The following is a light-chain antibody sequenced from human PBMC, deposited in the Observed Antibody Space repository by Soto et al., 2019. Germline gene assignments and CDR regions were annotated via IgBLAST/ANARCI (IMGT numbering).Light chain of an antibody. CDR3: QQYNNWPPWT. J-gene: IGKJ1*01. V-gene: IGKV3-15*01. CDR2: GAS. CDR1: QSVSSN. Sequence: EIVMTQSPATLSVSPGERATLSCRASQSVSSNLAWYQQKPGQAPRLFIYGASTRATGIPARFSGSGSGTEFTLTISSLQCEDFAVYYCQQYNNWPPWTFGQGTKVEIK.